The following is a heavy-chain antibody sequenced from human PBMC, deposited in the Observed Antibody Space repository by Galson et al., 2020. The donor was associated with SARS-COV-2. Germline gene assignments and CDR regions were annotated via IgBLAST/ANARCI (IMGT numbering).Heavy chain of an antibody. V-gene: IGHV3-48*03. CDR2: ISSSGSTI. CDR1: GFTFSSYE. J-gene: IGHJ4*02. D-gene: IGHD4-17*01. CDR3: ARDAPSYGDYDYYFDY. Sequence: GESLKISCAASGFTFSSYEMNWVRQAPGKGLEWVSYISSSGSTIYYADSVKGRFTISRDNAKNSLYLQMNSLRAEDTAVYYCARDAPSYGDYDYYFDYWGQGTLVTVSS.